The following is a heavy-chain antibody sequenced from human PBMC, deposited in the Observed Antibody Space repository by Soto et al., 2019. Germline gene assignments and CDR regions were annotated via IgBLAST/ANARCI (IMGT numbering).Heavy chain of an antibody. CDR1: GYSFISYW. D-gene: IGHD2-8*02. J-gene: IGHJ3*02. Sequence: PWESLKISCKTSGYSFISYWVAWVRQKPGKGLEWMGPFYPGDSTSTYIPSFQGQVTISVDKSISTAYLHLSSLKASDTAMYYCARMIVYCRNNDCSWTVDIWGQGETVTGSS. V-gene: IGHV5-51*01. CDR2: FYPGDSTS. CDR3: ARMIVYCRNNDCSWTVDI.